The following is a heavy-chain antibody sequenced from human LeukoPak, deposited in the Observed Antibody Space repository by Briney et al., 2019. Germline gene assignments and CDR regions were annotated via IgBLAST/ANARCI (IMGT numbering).Heavy chain of an antibody. CDR3: ARDGSPYYYDSSGYFDY. CDR2: IYYSGST. J-gene: IGHJ4*02. D-gene: IGHD3-22*01. Sequence: SETLSLTCAVYGGSFSGYYWGWIRQPPGKGLEWIGSIYYSGSTYYNPSLKSRVTISVDTSKNQFSLKLSSVTAADTAVYYCARDGSPYYYDSSGYFDYWGQGTLVTVSS. CDR1: GGSFSGYY. V-gene: IGHV4-34*01.